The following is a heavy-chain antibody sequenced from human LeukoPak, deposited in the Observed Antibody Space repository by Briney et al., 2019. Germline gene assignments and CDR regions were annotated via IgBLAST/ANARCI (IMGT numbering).Heavy chain of an antibody. CDR1: GFTFSSYW. D-gene: IGHD3-10*01. CDR3: ARSIGVLHFDY. J-gene: IGHJ4*02. CDR2: IKQDGSEK. Sequence: GGSLRLSCAASGFTFSSYWMSWVRQAPGKGLEWVANIKQDGSEKYYVDSVKGRLTISRDNAKNSLYLQMNSLRAEDTAVYYCARSIGVLHFDYWGQGTLVTVSS. V-gene: IGHV3-7*01.